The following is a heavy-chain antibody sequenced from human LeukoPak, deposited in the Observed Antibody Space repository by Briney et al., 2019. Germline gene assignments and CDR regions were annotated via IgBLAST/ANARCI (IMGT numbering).Heavy chain of an antibody. CDR3: VRPTRGSNSFETSGYSGYFDL. J-gene: IGHJ2*01. Sequence: SETLSLTRTVSGGSISSSRYSWGWLRQPPGKGLEWIGSLYYSGITYYNPSLKSRVTISVDTSKNQFSLKLSSVTAADTAVYYCVRPTRGSNSFETSGYSGYFDLWGRGTLVTVSS. D-gene: IGHD3-22*01. V-gene: IGHV4-39*01. CDR2: LYYSGIT. CDR1: GGSISSSRYS.